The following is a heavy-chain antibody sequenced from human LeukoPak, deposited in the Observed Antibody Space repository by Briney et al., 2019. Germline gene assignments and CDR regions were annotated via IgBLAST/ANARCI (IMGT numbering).Heavy chain of an antibody. Sequence: SETLSLTCTVSGGSISSYYWSWIRQPPGKGLEWIGYIYYSGSTNYNPSLKSRVTISVDTSKNQFSPKLSSVTAADTAVYYCARRFGFGDPPDVWGQGTTVTVSS. D-gene: IGHD3-10*01. V-gene: IGHV4-59*01. CDR3: ARRFGFGDPPDV. J-gene: IGHJ6*02. CDR2: IYYSGST. CDR1: GGSISSYY.